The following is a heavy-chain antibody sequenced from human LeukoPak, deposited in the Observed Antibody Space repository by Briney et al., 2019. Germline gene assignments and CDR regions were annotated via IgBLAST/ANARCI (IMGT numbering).Heavy chain of an antibody. J-gene: IGHJ4*02. CDR2: IKQDGSEK. CDR3: ARVMSSYSGSYKDDY. V-gene: IGHV3-7*01. CDR1: GFSFSRYW. D-gene: IGHD1-26*01. Sequence: GGSLRLSCAASGFSFSRYWMSWVRQAPGKGLEWVANIKQDGSEKNYVESVKGRFTISRDNAKNSLYLQMNSLRAEDTAVYYCARVMSSYSGSYKDDYWGQGTLVTVSS.